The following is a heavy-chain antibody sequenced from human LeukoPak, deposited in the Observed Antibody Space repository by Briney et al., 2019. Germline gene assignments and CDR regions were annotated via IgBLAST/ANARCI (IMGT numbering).Heavy chain of an antibody. V-gene: IGHV1-69*13. D-gene: IGHD3-10*01. CDR1: GGTFSSYA. CDR2: IIPIFGTA. J-gene: IGHJ4*02. Sequence: ASVKVSCKASGGTFSSYAISWVRQAPGQGLEWMGGIIPIFGTANYAQKFQGRVTITADESTSTAYMELSSLRFEDTAVYYCARDLGTMVRGDESFDYWGQGTLVTVSS. CDR3: ARDLGTMVRGDESFDY.